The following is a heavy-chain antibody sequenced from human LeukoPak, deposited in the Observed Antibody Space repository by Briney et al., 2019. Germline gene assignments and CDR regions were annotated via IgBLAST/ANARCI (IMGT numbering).Heavy chain of an antibody. Sequence: SSETLSLTCTVSGGSISSYYWSWIRQPPGKGLEWIGYIYYSGSTNYNPSLKSRVTISVDTSKNQFSLKLSSVTAADTAVYYCARSGRVDYYYYMDVWGKGTTVTISS. CDR2: IYYSGST. D-gene: IGHD1-26*01. J-gene: IGHJ6*03. V-gene: IGHV4-59*01. CDR3: ARSGRVDYYYYMDV. CDR1: GGSISSYY.